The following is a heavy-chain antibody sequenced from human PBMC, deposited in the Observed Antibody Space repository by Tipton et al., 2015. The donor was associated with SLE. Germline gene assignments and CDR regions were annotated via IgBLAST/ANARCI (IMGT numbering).Heavy chain of an antibody. J-gene: IGHJ6*03. CDR2: INHSGST. Sequence: TLSLTCAVYGVSFSGYYWSWIRQPPGKGLEWIGEINHSGSTNYNPSLKSRVTISVDTSKNQFSLKLSSVTAADTAVYYCARGLLYSSTHYYYYYYMDVWGKGTTVTVSS. V-gene: IGHV4-34*01. CDR1: GVSFSGYY. D-gene: IGHD6-13*01. CDR3: ARGLLYSSTHYYYYYYMDV.